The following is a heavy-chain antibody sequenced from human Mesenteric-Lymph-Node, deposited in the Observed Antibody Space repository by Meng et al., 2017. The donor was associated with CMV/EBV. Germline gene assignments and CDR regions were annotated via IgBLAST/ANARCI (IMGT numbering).Heavy chain of an antibody. Sequence: ASVKVSCKASGYTFTSYGISWVRQAPGQGLEWMGWISAYNGNTNYAQKLQGRVTMTTDTSTSTAYMELRSLRSDDTAVYYCARRHYYHDSSGYLDYWGQGTLVTVSS. CDR3: ARRHYYHDSSGYLDY. CDR2: ISAYNGNT. CDR1: GYTFTSYG. V-gene: IGHV1-18*01. D-gene: IGHD3-22*01. J-gene: IGHJ4*02.